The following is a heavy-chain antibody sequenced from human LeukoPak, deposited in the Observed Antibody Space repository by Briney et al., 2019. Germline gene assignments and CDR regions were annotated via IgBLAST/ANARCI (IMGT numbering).Heavy chain of an antibody. CDR2: LSAYNGNT. Sequence: ASVKVSCKASGYTFTSSCISWVRQAPGQGLECIALLSAYNGNTNYAQKLQGRVTMTTDTSTSTAYMELRSLRSDDTAVYYCARGYVDTAMEYYFDYWGQGTLVTVSS. V-gene: IGHV1-18*04. CDR3: ARGYVDTAMEYYFDY. D-gene: IGHD5-18*01. CDR1: GYTFTSSC. J-gene: IGHJ4*02.